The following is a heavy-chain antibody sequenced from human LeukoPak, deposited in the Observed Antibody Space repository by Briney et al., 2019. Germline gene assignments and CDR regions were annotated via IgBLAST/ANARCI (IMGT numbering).Heavy chain of an antibody. V-gene: IGHV4-39*07. J-gene: IGHJ4*02. Sequence: SETLSLTCTVSGGSIKSNNYYWGWIRQPPGKGLVWIGSLYSSGSTYYNPSLKSRVTISVDTSKNQFSLKLSSVTAADTAVYYCARSGSGYLRYYFDYWGQGTLVTVSS. CDR3: ARSGSGYLRYYFDY. CDR1: GGSIKSNNYY. D-gene: IGHD5-12*01. CDR2: LYSSGST.